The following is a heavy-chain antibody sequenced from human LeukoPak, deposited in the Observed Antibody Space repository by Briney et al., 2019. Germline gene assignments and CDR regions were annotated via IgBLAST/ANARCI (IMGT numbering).Heavy chain of an antibody. CDR3: ARGYFLSGFGC. D-gene: IGHD2-21*01. Sequence: SQTLSLTCAISGDSVSSDTTAWNWIRRSPSRGLEWLGRTYYKSKWYNDYAASVKSRISVNPDTSKNQFSLQLNSVTPEDTAVYYCARGYFLSGFGCWGQGTLVTVSS. V-gene: IGHV6-1*01. J-gene: IGHJ4*02. CDR2: TYYKSKWYN. CDR1: GDSVSSDTTA.